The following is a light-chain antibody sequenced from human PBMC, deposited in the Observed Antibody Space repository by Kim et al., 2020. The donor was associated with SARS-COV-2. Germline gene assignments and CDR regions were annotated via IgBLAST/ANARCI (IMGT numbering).Light chain of an antibody. CDR1: QSVNGRF. CDR2: GAS. CDR3: QQYDSSVWT. Sequence: ELVLTQSPGTPSLSPGEGATLSCRASQSVNGRFLAWYQQKPGQAPRLLIYGASTRATGIPDRFSGSGSGTDFTLTISRLEPEDFAMYYCQQYDSSVWTFGQGTKVDIK. J-gene: IGKJ1*01. V-gene: IGKV3-20*01.